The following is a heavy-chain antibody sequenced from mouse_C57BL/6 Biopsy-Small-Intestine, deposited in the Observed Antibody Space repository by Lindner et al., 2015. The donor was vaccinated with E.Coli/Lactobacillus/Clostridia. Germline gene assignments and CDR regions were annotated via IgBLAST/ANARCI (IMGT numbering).Heavy chain of an antibody. CDR3: VAGVDYGDLSFDY. Sequence: SVKVSCKALEAPQQYKNWVRQAPGQGLEWMGRFIPILGIANYAQKFQGRVTISADKSTSTDYMELNSLTSEDTAVYYCVAGVDYGDLSFDYWGQGTPGQSLL. J-gene: IGHJ2*01. D-gene: IGHD2-13*01. CDR2: FIPILGIA. V-gene: IGHV1-74*01. CDR1: EAPQQY.